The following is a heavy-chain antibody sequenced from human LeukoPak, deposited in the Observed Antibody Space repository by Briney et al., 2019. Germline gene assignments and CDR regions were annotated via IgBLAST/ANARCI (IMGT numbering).Heavy chain of an antibody. V-gene: IGHV4-39*01. CDR1: GGSITNNNYY. CDR3: ARSLHDTLTGFHWFDP. Sequence: PSETLSLTCTVSGGSITNNNYYWDWIRQPPGKGLEWIASSHYSGSAYDNPSLKSRVSISEDTSKNQFSLKLRSVTAADTAVYFCARSLHDTLTGFHWFDPWGQGTLVIVSS. J-gene: IGHJ5*02. CDR2: SHYSGSA. D-gene: IGHD3-9*01.